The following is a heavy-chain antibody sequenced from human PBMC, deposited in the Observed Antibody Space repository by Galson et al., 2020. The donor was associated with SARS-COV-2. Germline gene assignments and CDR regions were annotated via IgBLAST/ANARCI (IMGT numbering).Heavy chain of an antibody. CDR3: ARHYVIEDALGM. D-gene: IGHD3-10*02. Sequence: SETLSPTCPVSGGAIRTSHYYWGWIRQPPGRRLAWIGSIYYGAGTHYSPSLKSRVTISVDRTKNQFSLKLISVPAADTAVYYCARHYVIEDALGMWGRGTMVTVSS. CDR1: GGAIRTSHYY. J-gene: IGHJ3*02. CDR2: IYYGAGT. V-gene: IGHV4-39*01.